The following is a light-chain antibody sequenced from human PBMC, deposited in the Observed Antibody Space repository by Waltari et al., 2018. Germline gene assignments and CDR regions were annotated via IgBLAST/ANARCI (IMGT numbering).Light chain of an antibody. V-gene: IGKV3-11*01. Sequence: EIVLTQSPATLSLSPGERATLSCRASQSVSSYLAWYQQKPGQAPRLLIYDASNRATGILARFSGSGSGTDFSLTISSLEPEDFAVYYCQQRSNWLSTFGGGTKVEIK. CDR1: QSVSSY. J-gene: IGKJ4*01. CDR2: DAS. CDR3: QQRSNWLST.